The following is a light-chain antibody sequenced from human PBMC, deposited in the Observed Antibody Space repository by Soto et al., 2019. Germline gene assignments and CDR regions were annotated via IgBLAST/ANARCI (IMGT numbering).Light chain of an antibody. J-gene: IGKJ1*01. CDR3: QQYKNWPLT. CDR2: GAS. V-gene: IGKV3-15*01. CDR1: QRVSSN. Sequence: EIVMTQSPATLSVSPGERATLSCRARQRVSSNLAWYQQKPGQAPRLLSYGASTRATGIPATFSGSGSGTEFTHTISSLQSEDFAVYYCQQYKNWPLTFGQGTKVEIK.